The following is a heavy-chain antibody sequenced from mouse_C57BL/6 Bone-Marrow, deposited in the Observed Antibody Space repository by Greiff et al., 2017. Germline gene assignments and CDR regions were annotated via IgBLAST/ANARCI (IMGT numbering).Heavy chain of an antibody. CDR1: GYAFSSSW. V-gene: IGHV1-82*01. D-gene: IGHD1-1*01. CDR2: LYPGDGDT. Sequence: QVQLQQSGPELVKPGASVKISCKASGYAFSSSWMNWVKQRPGKGLEWIGRLYPGDGDTNYNGKFKGKATLTADKSSSTAYMQLSSLTSEDSAVYFCANLHYYGSSWYFDVWGTGTTVTVSS. J-gene: IGHJ1*03. CDR3: ANLHYYGSSWYFDV.